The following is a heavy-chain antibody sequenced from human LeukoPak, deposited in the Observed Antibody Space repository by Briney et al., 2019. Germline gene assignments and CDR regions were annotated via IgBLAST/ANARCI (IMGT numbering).Heavy chain of an antibody. J-gene: IGHJ6*02. Sequence: SETLSLTCTVSGGSISSYYWSWIRQPPGKGLEWIGYIYYSGSTNYNPSLKSRVTISVDTSKNQFSLKLSSVTAADTAVYYCARDVPMGYYDSSGRRGYYYGMDVWGQGTTVTVSS. V-gene: IGHV4-59*01. D-gene: IGHD3-22*01. CDR3: ARDVPMGYYDSSGRRGYYYGMDV. CDR2: IYYSGST. CDR1: GGSISSYY.